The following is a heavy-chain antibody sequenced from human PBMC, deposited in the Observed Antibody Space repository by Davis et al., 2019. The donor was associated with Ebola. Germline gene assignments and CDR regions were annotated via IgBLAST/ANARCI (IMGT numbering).Heavy chain of an antibody. CDR2: ISWNSGNI. V-gene: IGHV3-9*01. CDR3: ARSYSGSRIYDY. J-gene: IGHJ4*02. D-gene: IGHD1-26*01. Sequence: SLKISCAASGFTFDDYAMHWVRQAPGKGLEWVSGISWNSGNIGYADSVKGRFTISRDNAKNSLYLQMNGLRAEDTAVYYCARSYSGSRIYDYWGQGTLVTVSS. CDR1: GFTFDDYA.